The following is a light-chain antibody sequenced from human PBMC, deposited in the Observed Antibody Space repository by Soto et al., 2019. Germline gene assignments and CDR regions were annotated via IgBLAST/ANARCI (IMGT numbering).Light chain of an antibody. CDR2: GAS. J-gene: IGKJ1*01. Sequence: EIVMTPSPATLSVSPVDSATLSCRASQSVSGNLAWYQQNPGQAPRLLIYGASTRATGIPARFSGSGSGTEFTLTISSLQSEDFATYFCQQYNNWPRTFGQGTKVDIK. V-gene: IGKV3-15*01. CDR3: QQYNNWPRT. CDR1: QSVSGN.